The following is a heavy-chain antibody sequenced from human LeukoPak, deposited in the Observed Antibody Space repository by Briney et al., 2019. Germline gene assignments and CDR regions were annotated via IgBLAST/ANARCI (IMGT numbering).Heavy chain of an antibody. Sequence: GGSLRLSCAASGFTFSSYSMNWVRQAPGKGLEWVSYISSSSSYIYYADSVKGRFTISRDNAKNSLYLQMNSLRAEDTAVYYCATEMATTEYYFDYWGQGTLVTVSS. CDR1: GFTFSSYS. CDR3: ATEMATTEYYFDY. V-gene: IGHV3-21*05. D-gene: IGHD5-24*01. CDR2: ISSSSSYI. J-gene: IGHJ4*02.